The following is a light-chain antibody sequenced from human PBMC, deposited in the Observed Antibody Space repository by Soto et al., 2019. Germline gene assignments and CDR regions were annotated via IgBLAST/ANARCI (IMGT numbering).Light chain of an antibody. Sequence: DIQMTQSPSSLSASVGDRVTITCRASQSISTYLSWFQQKSGKAPKLLIYAASGLQSGVPSRFSGSGSGTDFNLTISSLQPEDSATYYCQQSYSSPLMYTFGQGTKLEIK. J-gene: IGKJ2*01. CDR3: QQSYSSPLMYT. V-gene: IGKV1-39*01. CDR1: QSISTY. CDR2: AAS.